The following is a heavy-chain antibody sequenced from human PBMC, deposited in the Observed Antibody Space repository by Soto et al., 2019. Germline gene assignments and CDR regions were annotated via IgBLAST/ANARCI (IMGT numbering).Heavy chain of an antibody. V-gene: IGHV4-59*01. J-gene: IGHJ4*02. CDR3: ATYRGSGTFDY. Sequence: SETLSLTCTVSGGSISSYYSSWIRQPPGKGLEWIGYIYYSGSTTYNPSLKSRVTISVDTSKNQFSLKLSSVTAADTAVYFCATYRGSGTFDYWGQGTPVTVSS. D-gene: IGHD2-21*01. CDR2: IYYSGST. CDR1: GGSISSYY.